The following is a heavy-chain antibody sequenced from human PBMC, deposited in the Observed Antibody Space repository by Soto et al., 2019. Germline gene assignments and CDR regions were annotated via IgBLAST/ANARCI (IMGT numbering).Heavy chain of an antibody. CDR3: ARNRGVILAPFDY. V-gene: IGHV4-34*01. CDR1: GGSFSGYY. CDR2: SNHSGST. J-gene: IGHJ4*02. Sequence: QVQLQQWGAGLLKPSETLSLTCAVYGGSFSGYYWSWIRQPPVKGLEWIGESNHSGSTNYNPSLNSRVTISVDTSKNQFSLKLSSVTAADTAVYYCARNRGVILAPFDYWGQGTLVTVSS. D-gene: IGHD3-10*01.